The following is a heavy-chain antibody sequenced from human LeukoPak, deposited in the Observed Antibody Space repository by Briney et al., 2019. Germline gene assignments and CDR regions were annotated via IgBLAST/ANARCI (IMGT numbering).Heavy chain of an antibody. J-gene: IGHJ4*02. V-gene: IGHV4-34*01. Sequence: SETLSLTCAVYGGSFSGYYWSWICQPPGKGLEWIGEINHSGSTNYNPSLKSRVTISVDTSKNQFSLKLSSVTAADTAVYYCARVRGGVFDYWGQGTLVTVSS. CDR3: ARVRGGVFDY. CDR2: INHSGST. CDR1: GGSFSGYY.